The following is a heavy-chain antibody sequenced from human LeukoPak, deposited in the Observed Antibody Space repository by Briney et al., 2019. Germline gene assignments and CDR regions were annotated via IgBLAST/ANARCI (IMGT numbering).Heavy chain of an antibody. J-gene: IGHJ4*02. CDR1: GFTFSNYC. CDR3: ARYDFWSGYFFDY. D-gene: IGHD3-3*01. CDR2: IKTDGSEK. V-gene: IGHV3-7*01. Sequence: GGSLRLSCAASGFTFSNYCMSWVRQAPGKGLEWVANIKTDGSEKYYVDSMKGRFTISRDNAKTSLYLQMNSLRAEDTAVYYCARYDFWSGYFFDYWGQGTLVTVSS.